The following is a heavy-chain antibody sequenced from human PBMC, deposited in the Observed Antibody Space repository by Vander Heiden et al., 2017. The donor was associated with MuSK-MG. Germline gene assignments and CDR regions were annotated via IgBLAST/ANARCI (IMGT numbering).Heavy chain of an antibody. CDR1: GGSISSYY. Sequence: QVQLQESGPGLVKPSETLSLTCTVSGGSISSYYWSWIRQPPGKGLEWIGYIYYSGSTNYNPSLKSRVTISVDTSENQFSLKLSSVTAADTAVYYCARHIVVVPAAISAGPFDPWGQGTLVTVSS. V-gene: IGHV4-59*08. D-gene: IGHD2-2*01. CDR3: ARHIVVVPAAISAGPFDP. J-gene: IGHJ5*02. CDR2: IYYSGST.